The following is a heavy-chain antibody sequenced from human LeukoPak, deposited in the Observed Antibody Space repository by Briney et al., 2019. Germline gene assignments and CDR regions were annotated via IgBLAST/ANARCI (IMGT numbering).Heavy chain of an antibody. Sequence: GESLKISCKGSGYSFTSYWIGWVRQLPGKGLKWMGIIYPGDSDARYSPSFQGQVTISADKSISTAYLQWSSLTASDTAMYYCARRRDLYSGSYYPFDYWGQRTLVTVSS. D-gene: IGHD1-26*01. CDR3: ARRRDLYSGSYYPFDY. CDR1: GYSFTSYW. CDR2: IYPGDSDA. V-gene: IGHV5-51*01. J-gene: IGHJ4*02.